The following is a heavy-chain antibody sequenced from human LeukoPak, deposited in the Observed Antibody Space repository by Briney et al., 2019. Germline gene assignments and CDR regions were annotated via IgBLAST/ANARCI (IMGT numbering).Heavy chain of an antibody. CDR2: NNHSGST. J-gene: IGHJ5*02. CDR3: ARGGDSSSWFGGWFDP. V-gene: IGHV4-34*01. CDR1: GGSFSGYY. D-gene: IGHD6-13*01. Sequence: PSETLSLTCAVYGGSFSGYYWGWIRPPPGKGLEWIGENNHSGSTNYNPSLKSGVTISVDTSKNQFSLKLSSVTAADTAVYYCARGGDSSSWFGGWFDPWGQGTLVTVSS.